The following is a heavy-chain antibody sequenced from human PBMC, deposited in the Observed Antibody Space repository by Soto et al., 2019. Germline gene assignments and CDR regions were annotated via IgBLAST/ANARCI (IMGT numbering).Heavy chain of an antibody. CDR2: INPNSGGT. CDR3: ARYAIYDFWSGYYDSSPYYYYGMDV. D-gene: IGHD3-3*01. Sequence: ASVKVSCKASGYTFTGYYMQWVRQAPGQGLELMGWINPNSGGTNYAQKFQGRVTMTRDTSISTAYMELSRLRSDDTAVYYCARYAIYDFWSGYYDSSPYYYYGMDVWGQGTTVTVS. CDR1: GYTFTGYY. V-gene: IGHV1-2*02. J-gene: IGHJ6*02.